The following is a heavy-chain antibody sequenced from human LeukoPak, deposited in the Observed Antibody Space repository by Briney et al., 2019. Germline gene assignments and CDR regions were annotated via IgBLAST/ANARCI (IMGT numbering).Heavy chain of an antibody. J-gene: IGHJ6*02. V-gene: IGHV3-33*08. CDR1: GFTFSSYA. CDR3: ARGPRYCTNGVCYYYYYYGMDV. Sequence: GGSLRLSCAASGFTFSSYAMSWVRQAPGKGLEWVAVIWYDGSNKYYADSVKGRFTISRDNSKNTLYLQMNSLRAEDTAVYYCARGPRYCTNGVCYYYYYYGMDVWGQGTTVTVSS. D-gene: IGHD2-8*01. CDR2: IWYDGSNK.